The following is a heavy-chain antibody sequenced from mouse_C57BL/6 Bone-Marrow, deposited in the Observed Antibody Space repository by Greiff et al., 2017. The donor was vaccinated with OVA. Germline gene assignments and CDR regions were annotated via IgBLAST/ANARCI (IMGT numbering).Heavy chain of an antibody. J-gene: IGHJ1*03. V-gene: IGHV1-77*01. Sequence: QVHVTQSGAELVKPGASVKLSCKASGYTFTDSYINWVKQRPGQGLEWIGKIGPGSGSTYYNEKFKGKATLTADKSSSTAYMQLSSLTSEDSAVYFCAETGTGYFDVWGTGTTVTVSS. CDR1: GYTFTDSY. CDR3: AETGTGYFDV. D-gene: IGHD4-1*01. CDR2: IGPGSGST.